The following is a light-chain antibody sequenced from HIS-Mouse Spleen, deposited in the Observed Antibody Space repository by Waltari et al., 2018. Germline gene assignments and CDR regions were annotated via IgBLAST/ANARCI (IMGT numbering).Light chain of an antibody. V-gene: IGKV1-5*03. CDR3: QQYNSYST. Sequence: DIQMTQSPSTLSASVGDRVTITCRASQSISSGLAWYQQKPGKAPKLLIYKASSLESGVPSRFSGSGSGTEFTLTISSLQPDDFATYYCQQYNSYSTFGQGTKLEIK. CDR2: KAS. J-gene: IGKJ2*01. CDR1: QSISSG.